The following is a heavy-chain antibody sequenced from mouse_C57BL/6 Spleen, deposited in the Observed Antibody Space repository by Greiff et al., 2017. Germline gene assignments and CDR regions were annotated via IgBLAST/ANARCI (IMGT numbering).Heavy chain of an antibody. Sequence: QVQLQQSGAELVRPGASVTLSCKASGYTFTDYDMHWVKQTPVHGLEWIGAIDPATGGTAYNQKFKGKATLTADKSSSTAYMELRSLTSEDSAVYYGTRGNYYGSSYSFAYWGQGTLVTVSA. D-gene: IGHD1-1*01. CDR3: TRGNYYGSSYSFAY. V-gene: IGHV1-15*01. CDR2: IDPATGGT. J-gene: IGHJ3*01. CDR1: GYTFTDYD.